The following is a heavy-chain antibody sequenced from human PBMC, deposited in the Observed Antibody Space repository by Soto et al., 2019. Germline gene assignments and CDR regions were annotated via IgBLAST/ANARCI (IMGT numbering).Heavy chain of an antibody. D-gene: IGHD4-17*01. Sequence: QVQLVESGGGVVQPGRSLRLSCAASGFTFSSYAMHWVRQAPGKGLEWVAVISYDGSNKYYADSVKGRFTISRDNSKNTLYLQINSLRAEDTAVYYCAREAQRSYGDNDAFAIWGQGTMVTVSS. CDR2: ISYDGSNK. CDR1: GFTFSSYA. J-gene: IGHJ3*02. V-gene: IGHV3-30-3*01. CDR3: AREAQRSYGDNDAFAI.